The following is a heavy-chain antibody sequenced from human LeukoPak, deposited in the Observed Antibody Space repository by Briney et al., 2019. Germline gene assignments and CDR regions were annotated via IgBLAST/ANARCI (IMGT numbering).Heavy chain of an antibody. CDR3: ARDAEGFSTGWSRGGFDY. V-gene: IGHV3-33*01. J-gene: IGHJ4*02. Sequence: PGGSLGLSCEASGFTFTNYGMHWVRQAPGKGLQWVAVMWYDGTNNYYVDSVRGRFTISRDNSKNTLYLQMNTLRAEHTAVYYCARDAEGFSTGWSRGGFDYWGQGILVTVSS. D-gene: IGHD6-19*01. CDR2: MWYDGTNN. CDR1: GFTFTNYG.